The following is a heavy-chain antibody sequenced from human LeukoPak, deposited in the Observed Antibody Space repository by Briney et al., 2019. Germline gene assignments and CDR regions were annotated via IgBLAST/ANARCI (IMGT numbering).Heavy chain of an antibody. CDR3: ARDLASTDV. J-gene: IGHJ6*04. CDR1: GFTFDDYG. CDR2: INWSGGST. D-gene: IGHD3-16*01. Sequence: PGGSLRLSXAASGFTFDDYGMSWVRQPPGKGLEWVSGINWSGGSTGYADSVQGRFTISRDNAKNSLYLQMNSLRADDTALYYCARDLASTDVWGKGTTVTVSS. V-gene: IGHV3-20*04.